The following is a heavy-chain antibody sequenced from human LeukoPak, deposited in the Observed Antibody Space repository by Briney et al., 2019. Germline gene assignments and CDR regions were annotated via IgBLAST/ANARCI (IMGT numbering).Heavy chain of an antibody. V-gene: IGHV3-48*01. D-gene: IGHD2-2*01. CDR1: GFTFSSYS. CDR2: ISSSSSTI. J-gene: IGHJ3*02. Sequence: PGGSLRLSCAASGFTFSSYSMNWVRQAPGKGLEWVSYISSSSSTIYYADSVKGRFTISRDNAKNSLYLQMNSLRAEDTAVYYCARGARVGAFDIWGQGTVVTVSS. CDR3: ARGARVGAFDI.